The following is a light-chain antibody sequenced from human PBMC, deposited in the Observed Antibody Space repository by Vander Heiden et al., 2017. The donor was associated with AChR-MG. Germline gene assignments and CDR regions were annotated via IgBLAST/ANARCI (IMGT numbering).Light chain of an antibody. CDR3: HVGDMSSDLVV. CDR1: NVGSQS. Sequence: SYVLTQPPSASVAPGQTARISCGGDNVGSQSVHWYQQKPGQAPVLVVYDDSDRPSGIPERVSGSNSGNTATLTISRVDAGDEADYYCHVGDMSSDLVVFGGGTKLTVL. V-gene: IGLV3-21*02. J-gene: IGLJ2*01. CDR2: DDS.